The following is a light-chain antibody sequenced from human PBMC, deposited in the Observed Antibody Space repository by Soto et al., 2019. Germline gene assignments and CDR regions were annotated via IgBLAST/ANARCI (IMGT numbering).Light chain of an antibody. CDR3: SSFAGNTNLV. J-gene: IGLJ2*01. CDR2: EVS. CDR1: SSDVGGYNY. V-gene: IGLV2-8*01. Sequence: QSALTQPPSASGSPGRSVTISCTGTSSDVGGYNYVSWYQQHPGKAPKLMISEVSKRPSGVPDRFSGSKSGNTASLTVSGLQAEDEADYYCSSFAGNTNLVFGGGTKLTVL.